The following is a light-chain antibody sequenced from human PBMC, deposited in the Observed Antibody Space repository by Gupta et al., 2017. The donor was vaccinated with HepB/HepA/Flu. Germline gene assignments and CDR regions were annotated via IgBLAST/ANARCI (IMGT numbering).Light chain of an antibody. CDR2: AAS. CDR1: QSISSY. CDR3: QQNYSSPWT. Sequence: DIQMTQSPSSLSASLGERVTLTCRASQSISSYLIWYQQKPGKAPKLLIYAASSMHSGIPSRFSGSGSGTDFTLTISSLQSEDFATYYCQQNYSSPWTFGQGTKVEIK. J-gene: IGKJ1*01. V-gene: IGKV1-39*01.